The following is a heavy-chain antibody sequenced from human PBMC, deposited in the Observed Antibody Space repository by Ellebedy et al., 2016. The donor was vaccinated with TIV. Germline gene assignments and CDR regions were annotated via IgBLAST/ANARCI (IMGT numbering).Heavy chain of an antibody. CDR2: ISYDGSNK. Sequence: PGGSLRLSCAASGFTFSSYAMHWVRQAPGKGLEWVAVISYDGSNKYYADSVKGRFTISRDNSKNTLYLQMNSLRAEDTAVYYCARDGEEWGSGWYTCGGPRCYYYGMDVWGQGTTVTVSS. V-gene: IGHV3-30-3*01. CDR1: GFTFSSYA. D-gene: IGHD6-19*01. J-gene: IGHJ6*02. CDR3: ARDGEEWGSGWYTCGGPRCYYYGMDV.